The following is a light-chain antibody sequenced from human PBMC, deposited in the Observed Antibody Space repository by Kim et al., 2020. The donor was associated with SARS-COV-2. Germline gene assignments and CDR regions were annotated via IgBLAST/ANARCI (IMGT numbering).Light chain of an antibody. V-gene: IGLV1-44*01. CDR2: DND. Sequence: QSVLTQPPSLSGTPGQTVTISCSGSRSNIGSNAVNWYQQLPGTPPKLRIYDNDKRPSGVPDRFSGSKSGTSASLAISGLRSDDDSDYYFAVWDDSLNGWVFGGGTQLTVL. J-gene: IGLJ3*02. CDR1: RSNIGSNA. CDR3: AVWDDSLNGWV.